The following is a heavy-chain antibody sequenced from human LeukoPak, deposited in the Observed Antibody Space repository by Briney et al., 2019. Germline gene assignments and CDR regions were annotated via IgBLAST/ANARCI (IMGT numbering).Heavy chain of an antibody. CDR2: ISSSSYI. J-gene: IGHJ4*02. V-gene: IGHV3-21*01. CDR3: ARGATMVRGVITDY. Sequence: GGSLRLSCAASGFTFSSYSMNWVRQAPGKGLEWVSSISSSSYIYYADSVKGRFTISRDNAKNSLYLQMNSLRAEDTAVYYCARGATMVRGVITDYWGQGTLVTVSS. CDR1: GFTFSSYS. D-gene: IGHD3-10*01.